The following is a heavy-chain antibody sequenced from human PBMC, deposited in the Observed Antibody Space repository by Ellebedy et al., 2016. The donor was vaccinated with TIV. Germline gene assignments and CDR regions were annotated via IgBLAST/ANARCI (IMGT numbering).Heavy chain of an antibody. V-gene: IGHV3-11*01. J-gene: IGHJ4*02. CDR3: AKDHGSTVVSKGRDY. D-gene: IGHD4-23*01. CDR2: ISSTGNII. Sequence: GESLKISXAASGFAFSDHYMTWIRQAPGRGLEWVSYISSTGNIIYYADSVKGRFTVSRDNAKNVLYLQMNSLRVEDTAVYYCAKDHGSTVVSKGRDYWGQGSQVTVAS. CDR1: GFAFSDHY.